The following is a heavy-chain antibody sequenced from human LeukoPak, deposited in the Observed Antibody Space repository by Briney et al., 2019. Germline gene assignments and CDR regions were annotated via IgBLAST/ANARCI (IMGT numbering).Heavy chain of an antibody. J-gene: IGHJ4*02. V-gene: IGHV3-30*04. D-gene: IGHD1-26*01. CDR1: GFTFSSYA. Sequence: PGGSLRLSCAASGFTFSSYAMHWVRQAPGKGLEGVAVISYDGSNKYYADSVKGRFTISRDNSKNTLYLQMNSLRAEDTAVYYCARASGSYSPFDYWGQGTLVTVSS. CDR2: ISYDGSNK. CDR3: ARASGSYSPFDY.